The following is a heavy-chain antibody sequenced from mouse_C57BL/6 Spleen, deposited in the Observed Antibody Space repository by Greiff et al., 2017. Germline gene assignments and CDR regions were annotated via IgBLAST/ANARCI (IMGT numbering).Heavy chain of an antibody. CDR2: IYPGSGST. Sequence: VQLQQPGAELVKPGASVKMSCKASGYTFTSYWITWVKQRPGQGLEWIGDIYPGSGSTNYNEKFKSKATLTVDTSSSTAYMQLSSLTSEDSAVYYCARSPPYDYDGPLFAYWGQGTLVTVSA. CDR3: ARSPPYDYDGPLFAY. J-gene: IGHJ3*01. CDR1: GYTFTSYW. V-gene: IGHV1-55*01. D-gene: IGHD2-4*01.